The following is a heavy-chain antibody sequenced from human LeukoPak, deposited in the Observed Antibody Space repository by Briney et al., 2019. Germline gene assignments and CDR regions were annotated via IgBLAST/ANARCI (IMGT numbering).Heavy chain of an antibody. V-gene: IGHV1-69*13. J-gene: IGHJ6*02. CDR3: ARGRRIQLWLLGLAYYYYYGMDV. CDR1: GGTFSSYA. D-gene: IGHD5-18*01. CDR2: IIPIFDTA. Sequence: SVKVSCKASGGTFSSYAISWVRQAPGQGLESMGGIIPIFDTANYAQKFQGRVTITAGESTSTAYMELSSLRSEDTAVYYCARGRRIQLWLLGLAYYYYYGMDVWGQGTTVTVSS.